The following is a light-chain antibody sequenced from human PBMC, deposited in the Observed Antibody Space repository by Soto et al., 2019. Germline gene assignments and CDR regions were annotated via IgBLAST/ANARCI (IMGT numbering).Light chain of an antibody. CDR3: QYTDSCPPIT. Sequence: DIQMTHSPSSVSGSVGDRVTITSRASQDSSTWLAWYQQKPGKAPKLLIYAASSMQSGVPSRFSGSGSGTDFTLTISSLQPEDFATYYCQYTDSCPPITFGQGTRLENK. CDR1: QDSSTW. V-gene: IGKV1-12*01. J-gene: IGKJ5*01. CDR2: AAS.